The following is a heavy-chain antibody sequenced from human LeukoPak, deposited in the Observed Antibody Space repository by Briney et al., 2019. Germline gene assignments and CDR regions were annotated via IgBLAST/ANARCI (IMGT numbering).Heavy chain of an antibody. V-gene: IGHV3-33*06. Sequence: GGSLRLSCAASGFTFSDSGMHWVRQAPGKGLEWVAIIWYDGGDKYYAESVKGRFTISRDNSKNTLYLQMNSLRAEDTAVYYCAKGGITPDYWGQGTLVAVSA. D-gene: IGHD4-23*01. CDR3: AKGGITPDY. CDR2: IWYDGGDK. J-gene: IGHJ4*02. CDR1: GFTFSDSG.